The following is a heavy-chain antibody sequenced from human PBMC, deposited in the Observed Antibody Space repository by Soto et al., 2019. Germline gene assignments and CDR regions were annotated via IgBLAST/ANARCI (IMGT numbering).Heavy chain of an antibody. Sequence: SETLSLTCTVSGGSISSSTYYWDWIRQPPGKGLEWIGAMYYTGNKNYNPSLESRVTMSVDTSKNQFSLKLSSVTPTDTAVYYCERRSSGSLESLFDPWGRGILVTASS. CDR3: ERRSSGSLESLFDP. V-gene: IGHV4-39*01. CDR1: GGSISSSTYY. J-gene: IGHJ5*01. D-gene: IGHD6-6*01. CDR2: MYYTGNK.